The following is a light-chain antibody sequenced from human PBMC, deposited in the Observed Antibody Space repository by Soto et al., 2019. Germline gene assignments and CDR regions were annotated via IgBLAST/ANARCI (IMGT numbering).Light chain of an antibody. V-gene: IGKV3-15*01. CDR3: QQYNGSPLT. J-gene: IGKJ4*01. Sequence: EIVMTQSPATLSVSPGERATLSCRASQSVSSNLAWYQQKPGQTPKLLIYVASTRATGIPARFSGSGSGTEFPPTSSILQSEYVAFYYCQQYNGSPLTFGGGTKVEFK. CDR2: VAS. CDR1: QSVSSN.